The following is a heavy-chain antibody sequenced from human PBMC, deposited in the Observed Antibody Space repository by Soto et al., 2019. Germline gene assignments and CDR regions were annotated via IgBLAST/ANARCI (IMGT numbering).Heavy chain of an antibody. V-gene: IGHV5-51*01. D-gene: IGHD5-12*01. CDR1: GYSFTSYW. CDR3: ARLSKPATWLRYLSPFDY. J-gene: IGHJ4*02. CDR2: IYPGDSDT. Sequence: PGESLKISCQGSGYSFTSYWIGWVRQMPGKGLEWMGIIYPGDSDTRYSPSFQGQVTISADKSISTAYLQWSSLKASDTAMYYCARLSKPATWLRYLSPFDYWGQGTLVTVSS.